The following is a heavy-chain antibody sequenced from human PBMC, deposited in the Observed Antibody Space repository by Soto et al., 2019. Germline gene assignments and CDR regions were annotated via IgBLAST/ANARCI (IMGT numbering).Heavy chain of an antibody. D-gene: IGHD3-16*01. CDR2: ISYDGGNK. V-gene: IGHV3-30*01. CDR3: VSWVGRTYYVDY. Sequence: PGRSLRLSCAASGFTFSSYAMHWVRQAPGKGLEWVACISYDGGNKYYADSVKGRFTISRDNSKNTLYLHMNSLRPQDTAVYYCVSWVGRTYYVDYWGQGTLVNVSS. CDR1: GFTFSSYA. J-gene: IGHJ4*02.